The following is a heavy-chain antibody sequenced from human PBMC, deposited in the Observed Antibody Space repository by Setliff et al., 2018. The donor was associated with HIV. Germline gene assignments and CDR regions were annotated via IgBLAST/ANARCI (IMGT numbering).Heavy chain of an antibody. Sequence: PGGSLRLSCAASGFIFNSYGMSWVRQGPGKGLEWIPSTDNTGDITLYADSVKGRFTISRDNYKNTLYLQMNNLRVEDTAVYYCRAAVGGTYYFDYWGQGTLVTVSS. CDR3: RAAVGGTYYFDY. D-gene: IGHD6-13*01. V-gene: IGHV3-23*01. J-gene: IGHJ4*02. CDR1: GFIFNSYG. CDR2: TDNTGDIT.